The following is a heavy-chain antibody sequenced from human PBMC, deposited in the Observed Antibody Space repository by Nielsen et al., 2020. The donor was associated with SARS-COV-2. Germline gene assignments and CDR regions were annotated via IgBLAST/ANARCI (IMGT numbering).Heavy chain of an antibody. V-gene: IGHV3-9*01. Sequence: LSLTCAASGFTFDDYAMHWVRQAPGKGLEWVSGISWNSGSIGYADSVKGRFTISRDNAKNSLYLQMNSLRAEDTALYYCAKDISPIVGATTVDYWGQGTLVTVSS. J-gene: IGHJ4*02. CDR1: GFTFDDYA. CDR2: ISWNSGSI. CDR3: AKDISPIVGATTVDY. D-gene: IGHD1-26*01.